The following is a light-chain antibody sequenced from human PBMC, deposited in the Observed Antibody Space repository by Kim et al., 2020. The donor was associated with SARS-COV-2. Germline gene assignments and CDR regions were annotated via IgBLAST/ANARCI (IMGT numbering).Light chain of an antibody. CDR3: GADHGPGNNFVWV. CDR2: VGAPGIVG. Sequence: CTLSIGYSAYSVDWYQQRTGKGPRFVMRVGAPGIVGSKGDGIPDRFSVLGSGLNRYLTIKNIQEEDESDYHCGADHGPGNNFVWVFGGGTQLNVL. J-gene: IGLJ2*01. CDR1: IGYSAYS. V-gene: IGLV9-49*01.